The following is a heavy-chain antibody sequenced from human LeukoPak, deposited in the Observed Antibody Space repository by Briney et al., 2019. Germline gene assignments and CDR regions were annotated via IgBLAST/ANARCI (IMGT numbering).Heavy chain of an antibody. Sequence: GGSLRLSCAASGFTFSEHYMSWIRQAPGKGLEWVSYISNSGRTIYYADSVKGRFIISRGNAENSLYLQMNSLRAEDTAVYYCARVIATRPHYHYYMDVWGKGTTVTVPS. V-gene: IGHV3-11*04. D-gene: IGHD6-6*01. CDR2: ISNSGRTI. CDR3: ARVIATRPHYHYYMDV. J-gene: IGHJ6*03. CDR1: GFTFSEHY.